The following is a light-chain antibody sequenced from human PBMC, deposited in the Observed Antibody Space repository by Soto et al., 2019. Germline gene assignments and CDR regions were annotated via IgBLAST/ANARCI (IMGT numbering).Light chain of an antibody. CDR2: AAS. V-gene: IGKV1-8*01. CDR3: HQYYSYPRIT. J-gene: IGKJ5*01. Sequence: AIRMTQSPYSLSASTGDRVTITCRASQGISSYLAWYQQKPGKAPKLLIYAASTLQSGVPSRFSGSGSVTDFTLTISCLQSEDFATYYCHQYYSYPRITFGQGTRLDIK. CDR1: QGISSY.